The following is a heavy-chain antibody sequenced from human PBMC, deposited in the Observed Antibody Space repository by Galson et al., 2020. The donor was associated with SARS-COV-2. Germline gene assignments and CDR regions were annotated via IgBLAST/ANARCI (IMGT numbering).Heavy chain of an antibody. CDR3: ARWGLAKPIRRDY. CDR1: GGSISSGGYY. J-gene: IGHJ4*02. Sequence: SETLSLTCTVSGGSISSGGYYWSWIRQHPGKGLEWIGYIYYSGSTYYNPSLKSRVTISVDTSKNQFSLKLSSVTAADTAVYYCARWGLAKPIRRDYWGQGTLVTVSS. CDR2: IYYSGST. V-gene: IGHV4-31*03. D-gene: IGHD2-21*01.